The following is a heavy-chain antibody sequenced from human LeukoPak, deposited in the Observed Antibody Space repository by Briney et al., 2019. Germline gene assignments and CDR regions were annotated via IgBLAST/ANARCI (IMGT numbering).Heavy chain of an antibody. Sequence: ASVKVSFKASGYTFTSSDINWVRQPSGQGLEWMGWMNPNSGNTGYAQKFRGRVAMTKNTSINTAYMELSSLRSDDTAVYYCARGYYPSSAYYFDYWGQGSLVTVSS. V-gene: IGHV1-8*01. CDR1: GYTFTSSD. CDR2: MNPNSGNT. J-gene: IGHJ4*02. CDR3: ARGYYPSSAYYFDY. D-gene: IGHD3-22*01.